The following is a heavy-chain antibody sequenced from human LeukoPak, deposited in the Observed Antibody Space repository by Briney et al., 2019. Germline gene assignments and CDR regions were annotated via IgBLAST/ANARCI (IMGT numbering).Heavy chain of an antibody. J-gene: IGHJ3*02. CDR3: ASKPGIAVAGTSGAFDI. CDR1: GGTFSSYA. D-gene: IGHD6-19*01. V-gene: IGHV1-69*13. Sequence: ASVKVSCKASGGTFSSYAISWVRQAPGQGLEWMGGIIPIFGTANYAQKFQGRVTITADESTSTAYMELSSLRSEDTAVYYCASKPGIAVAGTSGAFDIWGQGTMVTVSS. CDR2: IIPIFGTA.